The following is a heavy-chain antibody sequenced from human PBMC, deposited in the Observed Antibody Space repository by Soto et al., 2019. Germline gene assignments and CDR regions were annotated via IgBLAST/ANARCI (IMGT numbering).Heavy chain of an antibody. Sequence: VQLVDSGGGLVQPGGSLRLSCAASGFTFSTYSMNWVRQAPGKGLEWVSYISSRSYTIYYVDSVKGRFTISRDNAKNSLYLQMNSLRDEDTAVYYCARGGSSSDNGMDVWGQGTTVTVSS. V-gene: IGHV3-48*02. CDR3: ARGGSSSDNGMDV. D-gene: IGHD6-6*01. J-gene: IGHJ6*02. CDR1: GFTFSTYS. CDR2: ISSRSYTI.